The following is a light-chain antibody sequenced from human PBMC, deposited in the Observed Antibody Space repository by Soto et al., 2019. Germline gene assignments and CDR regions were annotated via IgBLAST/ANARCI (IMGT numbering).Light chain of an antibody. V-gene: IGKV1-39*01. CDR1: RSISNY. CDR2: AAF. Sequence: DIQMTQSPSSLSASVGDTVTIACRASRSISNYLNWYQQKPGEAPKLLIYAAFSLNSGVPSRFSGSGAGTDFTLTIRSLQPEDFATYYCQQTFRPPRTFGGGTKVVIK. CDR3: QQTFRPPRT. J-gene: IGKJ4*01.